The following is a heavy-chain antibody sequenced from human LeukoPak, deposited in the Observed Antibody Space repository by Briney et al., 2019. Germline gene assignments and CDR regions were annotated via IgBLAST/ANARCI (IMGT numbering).Heavy chain of an antibody. CDR3: ARGIPGSVVVPAALYYFDY. V-gene: IGHV4-34*01. Sequence: PSETPSLTCAVYGGSFSGYYWSWIRQPPGKGLEWIGEINHSGSTNYNPSLKSRVTISVDTSKNQFSLKLSSVTAAATAVYYCARGIPGSVVVPAALYYFDYWGQGTLVTASS. J-gene: IGHJ4*02. CDR2: INHSGST. D-gene: IGHD2-2*01. CDR1: GGSFSGYY.